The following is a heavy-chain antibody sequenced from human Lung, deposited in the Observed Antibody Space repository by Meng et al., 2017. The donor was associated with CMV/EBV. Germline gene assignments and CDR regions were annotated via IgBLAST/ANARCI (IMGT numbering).Heavy chain of an antibody. Sequence: QAQVPGSGPGLVKPSQTLSLTCTVSGGSISSGDYYWSWIRQPPGKGLEWIGYIYYSGSTYYNPSLKSRVTISVDTSKNQFSLMLTSVTATDTAVYYCARRRGGSGRDCWGQGTLVTVSS. J-gene: IGHJ4*02. CDR3: ARRRGGSGRDC. V-gene: IGHV4-30-4*01. CDR1: GGSISSGDYY. D-gene: IGHD3-10*01. CDR2: IYYSGST.